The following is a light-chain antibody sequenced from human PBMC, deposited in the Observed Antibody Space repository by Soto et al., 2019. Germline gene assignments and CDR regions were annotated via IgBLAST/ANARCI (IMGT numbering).Light chain of an antibody. Sequence: DIVMTQSPLSLSVTPGEPASISCRSSQSLLHRNGYNYLDWYLQKPGQSPQLLIYLGSNRASGVPDRFSGSGSGTDFTLKISRVEAEDVGVYYCMQALQTPNTFGQGTKVDIK. CDR3: MQALQTPNT. CDR1: QSLLHRNGYNY. J-gene: IGKJ1*01. CDR2: LGS. V-gene: IGKV2-28*01.